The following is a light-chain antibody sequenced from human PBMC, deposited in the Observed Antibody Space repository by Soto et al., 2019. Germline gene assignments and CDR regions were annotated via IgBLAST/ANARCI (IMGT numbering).Light chain of an antibody. CDR2: EGF. CDR1: SSDVGGSGL. CDR3: CSYAGRSTWDVV. J-gene: IGLJ2*01. Sequence: QSALTQPASVSGSPGQSITISCTGTSSDVGGSGLVSWYQFHPGKAPKLLIFEGFKRPSGVSNRFSGSKSGSTASLTISGLQAKDEADYYCCSYAGRSTWDVVFGGGTKVTVL. V-gene: IGLV2-23*01.